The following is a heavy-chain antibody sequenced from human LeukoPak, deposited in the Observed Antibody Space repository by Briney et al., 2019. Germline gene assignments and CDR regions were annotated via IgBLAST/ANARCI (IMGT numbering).Heavy chain of an antibody. V-gene: IGHV3-30*04. J-gene: IGHJ4*02. CDR3: LSSTSRDNDY. D-gene: IGHD2-2*01. CDR1: GFTFSSYA. Sequence: GGSPRLSCAAYGFTFSSYAMHWVRQAPGKGLEWVAVISYDGSNKYYADSVKGRFTISRDNSKNTLYLQMNSLRAEDTAVYYCLSSTSRDNDYWGQGTLVTVSS. CDR2: ISYDGSNK.